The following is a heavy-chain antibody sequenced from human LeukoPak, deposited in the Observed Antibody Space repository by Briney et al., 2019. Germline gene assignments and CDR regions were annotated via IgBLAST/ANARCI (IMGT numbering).Heavy chain of an antibody. CDR2: IYYSGST. J-gene: IGHJ3*02. CDR1: GGSISSYY. D-gene: IGHD3-10*01. V-gene: IGHV4-59*01. Sequence: SETLSLTCTDSGGSISSYYWSWIRQPPGKGLEWIGYIYYSGSTNYNPSLKSRVTISVDTSKNQFSLKLSSVTAADTAVYYCAREGFLGAFDIWGQGTMVTVSS. CDR3: AREGFLGAFDI.